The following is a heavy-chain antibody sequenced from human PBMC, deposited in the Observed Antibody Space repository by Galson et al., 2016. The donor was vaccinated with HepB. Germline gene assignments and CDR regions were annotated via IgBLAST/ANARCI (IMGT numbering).Heavy chain of an antibody. CDR1: GFSFSTYG. CDR2: IRGSGGVT. J-gene: IGHJ4*02. D-gene: IGHD2-2*01. Sequence: SLRLSCAVSGFSFSTYGMSWVRQAPGKGLEWISAIRGSGGVTHYADSVRGRFTISRDHSKRTLFLHMSSLTVEDTAVYYCAKDILEVPAALPFDSWGQGTLVIVSP. CDR3: AKDILEVPAALPFDS. V-gene: IGHV3-23*01.